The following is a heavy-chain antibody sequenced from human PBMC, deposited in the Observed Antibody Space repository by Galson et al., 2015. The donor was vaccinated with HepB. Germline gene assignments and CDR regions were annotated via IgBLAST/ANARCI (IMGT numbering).Heavy chain of an antibody. CDR2: TYYRSKWYS. CDR3: ARDSHSGSKGLGIDY. CDR1: GDSVSSNSAA. V-gene: IGHV6-1*01. J-gene: IGHJ4*02. Sequence: CAISGDSVSSNSAAWNWIRQPPSRGLEWLGRTYYRSKWYSDYAVSVKSRITINPDTSKNQFSLQLNSVTPEDTAVYYCARDSHSGSKGLGIDYWGQGTLVTVSS. D-gene: IGHD1-26*01.